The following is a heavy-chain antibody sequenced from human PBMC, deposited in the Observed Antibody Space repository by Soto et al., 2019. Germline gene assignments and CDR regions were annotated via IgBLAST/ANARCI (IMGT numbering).Heavy chain of an antibody. J-gene: IGHJ4*02. CDR2: IYHSGNT. CDR1: GGSISSSNW. CDR3: ASRWGEGRVDY. D-gene: IGHD3-10*01. V-gene: IGHV4-4*02. Sequence: QVQLQESGPGLVKPSGTLSLTCAVSGGSISSSNWWSWVRQPPGKGLEWIGEIYHSGNTNYNPSLTGRVTMAVDKSRNQFSLKLSSVTAADTAVYYCASRWGEGRVDYWGQGTLVTVSS.